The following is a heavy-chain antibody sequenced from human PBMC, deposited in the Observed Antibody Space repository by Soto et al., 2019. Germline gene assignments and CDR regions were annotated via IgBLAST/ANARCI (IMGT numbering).Heavy chain of an antibody. CDR2: IIPIFGTA. D-gene: IGHD5-12*01. CDR3: ARDEDGYNYYFDY. Sequence: QVQLVQSGAEVKKPGSSVKVSCKASGGTFSSYAISWVRQAPGQGLEWMGGIIPIFGTANYAQKFQGRVTIAADESTSTAYMALCSLRSEDTDVYYCARDEDGYNYYFDYWGQGTLVTVSS. CDR1: GGTFSSYA. V-gene: IGHV1-69*12. J-gene: IGHJ4*02.